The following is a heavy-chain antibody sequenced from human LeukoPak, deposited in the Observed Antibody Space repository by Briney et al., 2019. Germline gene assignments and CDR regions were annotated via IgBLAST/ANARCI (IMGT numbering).Heavy chain of an antibody. D-gene: IGHD3-3*01. V-gene: IGHV3-30-3*01. CDR2: ISYDGSNK. Sequence: PGGSLRLSCAASGFTFSSYAMRWVRQAPGKGLEWVAVISYDGSNKYYADSVKGRFTISRDNSKNTLYLQMNSLRAEDTAVYYCARGGWSGYPGGLDYWGQGTLVTVSS. CDR1: GFTFSSYA. CDR3: ARGGWSGYPGGLDY. J-gene: IGHJ4*02.